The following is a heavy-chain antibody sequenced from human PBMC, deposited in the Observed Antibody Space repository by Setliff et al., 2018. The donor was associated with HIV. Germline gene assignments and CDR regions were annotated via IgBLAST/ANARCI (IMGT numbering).Heavy chain of an antibody. CDR3: ARGRGGYFGGGRYYNLPYLDS. CDR2: LYFGDSDP. V-gene: IGHV5-51*01. CDR1: GSSFSTYW. J-gene: IGHJ4*02. Sequence: GESLKISCKTSGSSFSTYWVGWVRQMPGKGLEWLGILYFGDSDPKYNPSFEGQVTISADKSIKTAFLQWRSLKTSDTAIYYCARGRGGYFGGGRYYNLPYLDSWGQGTLVTVSS. D-gene: IGHD2-15*01.